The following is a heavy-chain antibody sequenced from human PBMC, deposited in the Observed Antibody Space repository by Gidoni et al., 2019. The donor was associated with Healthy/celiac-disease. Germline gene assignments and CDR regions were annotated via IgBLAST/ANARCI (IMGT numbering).Heavy chain of an antibody. J-gene: IGHJ4*02. CDR2: IYHSGST. D-gene: IGHD3-3*01. Sequence: QVQLQESGPGLVKPSGTLSLTCAASGGSLSSSNWWSWVRQPPGKGLEWIGEIYHSGSTNYNPSLKSRVTISVDKSKNQFSLKLSSVTAADTAVYYCARVHDFWSGYYYSRGVFDYWGQGTLVTVSS. CDR3: ARVHDFWSGYYYSRGVFDY. CDR1: GGSLSSSNW. V-gene: IGHV4-4*02.